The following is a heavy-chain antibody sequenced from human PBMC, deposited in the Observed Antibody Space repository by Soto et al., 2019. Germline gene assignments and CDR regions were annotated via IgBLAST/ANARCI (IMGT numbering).Heavy chain of an antibody. CDR1: GGSISSGGYY. D-gene: IGHD3-22*01. V-gene: IGHV4-31*03. CDR2: IYYRGST. J-gene: IGHJ4*02. CDR3: ARDVSSVIDY. Sequence: QVQLQESGPGLVKPSQTLSLTCTVSGGSISSGGYYWSWIRQHPGKGLEWLGYIYYRGSTYYNRSLKSRVNISVDTSKNQFSLQLSSVTDADTAVYYCARDVSSVIDYWGQGTLVTVSS.